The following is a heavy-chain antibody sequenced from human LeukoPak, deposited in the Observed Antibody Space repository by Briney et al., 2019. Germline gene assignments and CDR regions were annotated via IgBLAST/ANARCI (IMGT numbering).Heavy chain of an antibody. CDR2: ISAYNGNT. J-gene: IGHJ5*02. CDR3: ARGRYGSGSRNWFDP. V-gene: IGHV1-18*01. CDR1: GYTFTSYG. Sequence: ASVKVSCKASGYTFTSYGISWVRQAPGQGLEWMGWISAYNGNTNYAQKLQGRVTMTTDTSTGTAYMELRSLRSDDTAVYYCARGRYGSGSRNWFDPWGQGTLVTVSS. D-gene: IGHD3-10*01.